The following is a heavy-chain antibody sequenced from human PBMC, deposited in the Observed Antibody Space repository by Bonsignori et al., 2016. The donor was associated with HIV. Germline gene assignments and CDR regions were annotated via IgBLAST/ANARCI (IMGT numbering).Heavy chain of an antibody. D-gene: IGHD2-2*01. Sequence: WIRQPPGKGLEWIGEINHSGSTNYNPSLKSRVTISVDTSKNQFSLKLSSVTAADTAVYYCARGRYCSSTSCPYYFDYWGQGTLVTVSS. CDR3: ARGRYCSSTSCPYYFDY. CDR2: INHSGST. J-gene: IGHJ4*02. V-gene: IGHV4-34*01.